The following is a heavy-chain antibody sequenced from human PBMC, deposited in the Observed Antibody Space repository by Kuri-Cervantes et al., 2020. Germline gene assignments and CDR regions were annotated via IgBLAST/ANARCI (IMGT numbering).Heavy chain of an antibody. D-gene: IGHD3-22*01. CDR3: ATNSPFTLIVVMDAFDI. CDR2: IIPIFGTA. CDR1: GYTFTGYY. V-gene: IGHV1-69*05. J-gene: IGHJ3*02. Sequence: SVKVSCKASGYTFTGYYMHWVRQAPGQGLEWMGGIIPIFGTANYAQKFQGRVTITTDESTSTAYMELSSLRSDDTAVYYCATNSPFTLIVVMDAFDIWGQGTMVTVSS.